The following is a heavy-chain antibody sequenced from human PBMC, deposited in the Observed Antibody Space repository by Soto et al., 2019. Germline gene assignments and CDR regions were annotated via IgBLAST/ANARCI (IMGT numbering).Heavy chain of an antibody. CDR2: FDPKDGLP. CDR1: GPNVTDLS. V-gene: IGHV1-24*01. CDR3: ATVVGLGRYYFDA. Sequence: SVTVSCTSSGPNVTDLSIYWMRQSPGTGLECMGGFDPKDGLPVYAQNFEGRVTMTEDASTDTAYLEVENLRSEDTAVYFCATVVGLGRYYFDAWGQGSLVKSPQ. J-gene: IGHJ5*02. D-gene: IGHD2-15*01.